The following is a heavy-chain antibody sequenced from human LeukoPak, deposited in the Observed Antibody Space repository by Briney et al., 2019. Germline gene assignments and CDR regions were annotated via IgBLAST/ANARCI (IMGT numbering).Heavy chain of an antibody. CDR3: AKTPRTSYYDFWSGKRTDFDY. CDR1: GFTFSSYA. V-gene: IGHV3-23*01. D-gene: IGHD3-3*01. CDR2: ISGSGGST. J-gene: IGHJ4*02. Sequence: GGYLRLSCAASGFTFSSYAMSWVRQAPGKGLEWVSAISGSGGSTYYADPVKGRFTISRDNSKNTLYLQMNSLRAEDTAVYYCAKTPRTSYYDFWSGKRTDFDYWGQGTLVTVSS.